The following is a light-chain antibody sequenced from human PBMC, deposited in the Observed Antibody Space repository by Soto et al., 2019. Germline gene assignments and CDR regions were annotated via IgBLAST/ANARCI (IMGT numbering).Light chain of an antibody. J-gene: IGLJ1*01. Sequence: QSALTQPASMSGSPGQSVTISCAGTSSDIGGCNYVSWYQHHPGTAPKLIIYDVSSRPSGVSHRFSASKSGNTASLTISGLQAEDEADYYCSSFSVVSPLFGTGTKVTVL. CDR1: SSDIGGCNY. CDR2: DVS. V-gene: IGLV2-14*01. CDR3: SSFSVVSPL.